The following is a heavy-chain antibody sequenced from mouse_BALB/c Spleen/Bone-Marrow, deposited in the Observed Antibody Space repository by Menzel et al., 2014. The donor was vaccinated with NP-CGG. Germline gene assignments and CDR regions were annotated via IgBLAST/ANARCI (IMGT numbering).Heavy chain of an antibody. V-gene: IGHV5-6-4*01. D-gene: IGHD2-4*01. J-gene: IGHJ3*01. CDR2: ISSGGSYT. CDR1: GFTFSSYT. Sequence: DVKLQESGGGLVKPGGSLKLSCAASGFTFSSYTMSWVRQTPEKRLEWVATISSGGSYTYYPDSVKGRFTISRDNAKNTLYLQMSSLKSEDTAMYYCTRIYYDYAWFAYWGQGTLVTVSA. CDR3: TRIYYDYAWFAY.